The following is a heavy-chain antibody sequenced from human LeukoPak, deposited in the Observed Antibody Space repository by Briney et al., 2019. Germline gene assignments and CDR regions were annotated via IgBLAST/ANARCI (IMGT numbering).Heavy chain of an antibody. CDR2: LYDSGST. CDR1: GGSISSSGYN. D-gene: IGHD6-13*01. Sequence: SSETLSLTCTVSGGSISSSGYNWDWIRQPPGKGLEWIGNLYDSGSTYYNPSLKSRVTMSVDTSKNQFSLKLSSVTAADTAVYYCASQVSYPQLADYGMDVWGQGTTVTVSS. CDR3: ASQVSYPQLADYGMDV. V-gene: IGHV4-39*07. J-gene: IGHJ6*02.